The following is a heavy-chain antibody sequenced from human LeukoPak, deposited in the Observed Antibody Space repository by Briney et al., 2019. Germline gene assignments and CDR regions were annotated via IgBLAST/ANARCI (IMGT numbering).Heavy chain of an antibody. D-gene: IGHD1-26*01. V-gene: IGHV4-59*01. Sequence: SETLSLTCTVSGGSISSYYLSWIRQPPGKGLEWIGYIYYSGSTNYNPSLKSRVTISVDTSKNQFSLKLSSVTAADTAVYYCARTVVGTKSGSVGAPYYFDYWGQGTLVTVSS. CDR2: IYYSGST. CDR1: GGSISSYY. CDR3: ARTVVGTKSGSVGAPYYFDY. J-gene: IGHJ4*02.